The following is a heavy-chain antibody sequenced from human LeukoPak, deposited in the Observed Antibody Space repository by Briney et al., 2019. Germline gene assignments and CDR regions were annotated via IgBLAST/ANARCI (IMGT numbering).Heavy chain of an antibody. D-gene: IGHD6-13*01. CDR1: GSTFTSYA. CDR2: ITSSGGST. Sequence: GGCLRLSCAASGSTFTSYAMTWVRQAPGKGLEWVSSITSSGGSTYYAQSVKGRLTISRDNSKNTLYLQMNSLRAEDTALYYCARGAIASAGFDYWGQGTLVTVSS. V-gene: IGHV3-23*01. CDR3: ARGAIASAGFDY. J-gene: IGHJ4*02.